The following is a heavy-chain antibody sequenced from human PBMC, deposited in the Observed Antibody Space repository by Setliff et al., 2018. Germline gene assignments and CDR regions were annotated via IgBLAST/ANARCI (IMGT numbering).Heavy chain of an antibody. CDR1: GGSISSGGYY. CDR3: ARARYSGYVDY. D-gene: IGHD5-12*01. Sequence: SETLSLTCTVSGGSISSGGYYWSWIRQHPGKGLEWIGYIYYSGSTYYNPSLKSRVTISVDTSKNQFSLKLSSVAAADTAVYYCARARYSGYVDYWGQGTLVTVSS. V-gene: IGHV4-31*03. J-gene: IGHJ4*02. CDR2: IYYSGST.